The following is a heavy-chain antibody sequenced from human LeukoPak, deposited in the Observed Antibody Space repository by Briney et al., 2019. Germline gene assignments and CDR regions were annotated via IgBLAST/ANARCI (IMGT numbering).Heavy chain of an antibody. D-gene: IGHD2-2*02. V-gene: IGHV3-11*01. CDR2: IISSGYNI. Sequence: GSLRLSCEASGFTFSDYYMSWIRQAPGKGLEWVLYIISSGYNIYYADSAKGRFTISEDNARSSLYLQMNSLRAEDTAVYYCAGEARGYMAFQIWGQGTLVTVSS. CDR1: GFTFSDYY. J-gene: IGHJ3*02. CDR3: AGEARGYMAFQI.